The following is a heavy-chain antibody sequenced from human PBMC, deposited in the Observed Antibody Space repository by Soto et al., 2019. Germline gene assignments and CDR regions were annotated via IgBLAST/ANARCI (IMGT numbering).Heavy chain of an antibody. CDR3: ASHFTGVLVLGASPPGGDNYGWDV. Sequence: QVQLVQSGAEVKKPGSSVKVSCKASRGTFSRYTISWVRPAPGQGLEWMGRIIPILDIPNYAQNFQGRVTITADKSTSTAYMELSSLRSDDTAVYYCASHFTGVLVLGASPPGGDNYGWDVWGQGTTVTVSS. CDR2: IIPILDIP. V-gene: IGHV1-69*02. J-gene: IGHJ6*02. CDR1: RGTFSRYT. D-gene: IGHD2-15*01.